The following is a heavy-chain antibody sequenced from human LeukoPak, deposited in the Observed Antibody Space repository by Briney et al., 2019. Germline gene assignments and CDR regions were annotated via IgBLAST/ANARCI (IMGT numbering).Heavy chain of an antibody. V-gene: IGHV3-23*01. J-gene: IGHJ5*02. CDR1: GFTFSSYA. Sequence: PGGSLRLSCAASGFTFSSYAMSWVRQAPGKGLEWVSAISGSGGSTFYADSVKGRFTISRDNSKNTLFLQMNSLRAEDTAVYYCARGLQQPSSWFDPWGQGTLVTVSS. D-gene: IGHD6-13*01. CDR3: ARGLQQPSSWFDP. CDR2: ISGSGGST.